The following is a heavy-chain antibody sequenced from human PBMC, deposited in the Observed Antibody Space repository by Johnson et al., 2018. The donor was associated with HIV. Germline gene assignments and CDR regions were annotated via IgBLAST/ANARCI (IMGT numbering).Heavy chain of an antibody. CDR1: GLSFSNFG. CDR3: ARGGWGDAFDI. V-gene: IGHV3-33*08. Sequence: VQLVESGGGVVQPGKSLTLSCVGSGLSFSNFGIHWVRQAPGKGPEWVAVISFDGNLKKYADSVKGRFTISRDNAKNSMYLQMNSLRAEDTAVYYCARGGWGDAFDIWGQGTMVTVSS. J-gene: IGHJ3*02. CDR2: ISFDGNLK. D-gene: IGHD3-16*01.